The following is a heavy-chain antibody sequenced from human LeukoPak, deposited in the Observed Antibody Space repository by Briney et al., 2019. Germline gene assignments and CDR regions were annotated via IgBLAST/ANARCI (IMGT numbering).Heavy chain of an antibody. CDR1: GFTFSSYA. CDR2: ISGSGGST. D-gene: IGHD6-13*01. CDR3: AKWFSSSCYQRDGVDV. Sequence: GGSLRLSCAASGFTFSSYAMSWVRQAPVKGLEWVSAISGSGGSTYYADSVKGRFTISRDNSKNTLYLQMNSLRAEDTAVYYCAKWFSSSCYQRDGVDVWGQGTTVTVSS. V-gene: IGHV3-23*01. J-gene: IGHJ6*02.